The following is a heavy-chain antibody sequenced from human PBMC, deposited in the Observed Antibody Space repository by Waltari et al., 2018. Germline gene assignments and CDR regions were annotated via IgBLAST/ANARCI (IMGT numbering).Heavy chain of an antibody. CDR1: GFTFSNSV. CDR2: ISTSGGSK. V-gene: IGHV3-23*01. CDR3: AKGGEAVAVGVYDAFLI. Sequence: EVQLLESGGNLVQPGGSLRLSCAASGFTFSNSVMSWVSQAPGKGLEWVSSISTSGGSKYYGDSVKGRYTVSVNGRFAVSRDNSKNTLYLQINSLRAEDSAIYYCAKGGEAVAVGVYDAFLIWGQGTMVTVSS. J-gene: IGHJ3*02. D-gene: IGHD6-19*01.